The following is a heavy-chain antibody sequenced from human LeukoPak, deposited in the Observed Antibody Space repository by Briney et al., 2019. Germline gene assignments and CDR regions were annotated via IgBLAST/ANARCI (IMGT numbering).Heavy chain of an antibody. J-gene: IGHJ5*02. Sequence: PSQTLSLTCTVSGGSISSGGYYWSWIRQHPGKGLEWVGYIYYSGSTYYNPSLKSRVTISVDTSKNHFSLKLSSVTAADTAVYYCARDTSRVVAATGFDPWGQGTLVTVSS. CDR1: GGSISSGGYY. V-gene: IGHV4-31*03. CDR3: ARDTSRVVAATGFDP. D-gene: IGHD2-15*01. CDR2: IYYSGST.